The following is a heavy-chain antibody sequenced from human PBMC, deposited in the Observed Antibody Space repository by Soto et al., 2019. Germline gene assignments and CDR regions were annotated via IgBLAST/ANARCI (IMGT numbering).Heavy chain of an antibody. Sequence: QVQLVQSGAEVKKPGSSVKVSCKASGGTFSSYAISWVRQAPGQGLEWMGGIIPIFGTANYAQKFQGRVTITAAESTSTAYMGLSSLRSEDTAVYYCASHGITGTWVSSYGMDVWGQGTTVTVSS. V-gene: IGHV1-69*12. CDR3: ASHGITGTWVSSYGMDV. J-gene: IGHJ6*02. CDR1: GGTFSSYA. CDR2: IIPIFGTA. D-gene: IGHD1-7*01.